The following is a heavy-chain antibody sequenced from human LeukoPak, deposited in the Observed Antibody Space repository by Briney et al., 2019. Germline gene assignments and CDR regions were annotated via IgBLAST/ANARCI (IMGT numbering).Heavy chain of an antibody. V-gene: IGHV3-48*03. CDR1: GFTFSSYE. J-gene: IGHJ4*02. CDR3: ARATAGAPRDY. Sequence: QPGGSLRLSCAASGFTFSSYEMNWVRQAPGKGLEWVSYISSSGSTIYYADSVKGRFTISRDNAKNSLYLQMNSLRAEDTAVYYWARATAGAPRDYWGQGTLVTVSS. CDR2: ISSSGSTI. D-gene: IGHD2-21*02.